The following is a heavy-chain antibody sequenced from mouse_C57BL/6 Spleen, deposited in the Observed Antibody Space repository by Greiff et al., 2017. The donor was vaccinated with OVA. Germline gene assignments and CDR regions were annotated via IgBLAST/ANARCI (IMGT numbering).Heavy chain of an antibody. CDR1: GFNIKDDY. CDR2: IDPENGDT. Sequence: VQLQQSGAELVRPGASVKLSCTASGFNIKDDYMHWVKQRPEQGLEWIGWIDPENGDTEYASKFQGKATITADTSSNTAYLQLSSLTSEDTAVYYCTTYIPYYYGSSLFDYWGQGTTLTVSS. D-gene: IGHD1-1*01. J-gene: IGHJ2*01. V-gene: IGHV14-4*01. CDR3: TTYIPYYYGSSLFDY.